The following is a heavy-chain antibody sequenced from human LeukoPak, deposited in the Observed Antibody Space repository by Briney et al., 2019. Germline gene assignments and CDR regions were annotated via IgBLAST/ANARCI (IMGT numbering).Heavy chain of an antibody. CDR1: GYTFTGYY. CDR3: AREAVAGTYWFDP. Sequence: ASVKVSCKASGYTFTGYYMHWVRQAPGQGLEWMGWINPNSGGTNYAQKFQGRVTMTRDTSISTAYMEQSRLRSDDTAVYYCAREAVAGTYWFDPWGQGTLVTVSS. J-gene: IGHJ5*02. CDR2: INPNSGGT. V-gene: IGHV1-2*02. D-gene: IGHD6-19*01.